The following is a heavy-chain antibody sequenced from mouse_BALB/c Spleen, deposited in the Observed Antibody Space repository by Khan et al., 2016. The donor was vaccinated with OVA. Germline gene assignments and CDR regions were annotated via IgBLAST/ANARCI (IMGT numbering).Heavy chain of an antibody. Sequence: LLESGPGLVKPSQSLSLTCTVTGYSITSDYAWNWIRQFPGNKLEWMGYISYSGSTSYNPSLKSRISITRDTSKNQFFLQLNSVTTEDTATYYCAREGYDYDYAMDYWGQGTSVTVSS. J-gene: IGHJ4*01. V-gene: IGHV3-2*02. CDR3: AREGYDYDYAMDY. CDR2: ISYSGST. CDR1: GYSITSDYA. D-gene: IGHD2-4*01.